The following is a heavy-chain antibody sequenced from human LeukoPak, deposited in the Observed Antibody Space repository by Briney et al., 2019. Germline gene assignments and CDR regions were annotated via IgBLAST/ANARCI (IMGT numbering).Heavy chain of an antibody. Sequence: PSETLSLTCTVSGGSISSYYWSWIRQPAGKGLEWIGHIYTSGSTNYNPSLKSRVTMSVDASKNQFSLKLSSVTAADTAVYYCARGIYIGYSSSYFDYWGQGTLVTVSS. CDR3: ARGIYIGYSSSYFDY. CDR2: IYTSGST. V-gene: IGHV4-4*07. J-gene: IGHJ4*02. D-gene: IGHD6-6*01. CDR1: GGSISSYY.